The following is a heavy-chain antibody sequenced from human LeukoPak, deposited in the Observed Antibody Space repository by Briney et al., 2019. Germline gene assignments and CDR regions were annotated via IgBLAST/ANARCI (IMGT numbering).Heavy chain of an antibody. D-gene: IGHD3-10*01. J-gene: IGHJ5*02. CDR2: ISGSGGST. Sequence: GGSLRLSCAASGFTFSSYAMSWVRQAPGKGLEWVSSISGSGGSTHYADSVKGRFTISRGNSKNTLYLQMNSLRAEDTAVYYCAKVIGWFGVPNWFDPWGQGTLVTVSS. CDR1: GFTFSSYA. V-gene: IGHV3-23*01. CDR3: AKVIGWFGVPNWFDP.